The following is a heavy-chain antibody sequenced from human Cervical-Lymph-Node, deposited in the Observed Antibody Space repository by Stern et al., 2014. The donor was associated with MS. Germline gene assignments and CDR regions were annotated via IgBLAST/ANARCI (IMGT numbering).Heavy chain of an antibody. CDR2: IYYSGST. CDR3: ARGGYYAYRAPRFDP. Sequence: QVQLVESGPGLVKPSQTLSLNCIVSGGSISSADYYWTWIRQHPGKGLEWIGYIYYSGSTFYNPSLKSRVTISSDTSQNQFSLKLTSVTAADTAVYYCARGGYYAYRAPRFDPWGQGTLVTVSS. V-gene: IGHV4-31*03. J-gene: IGHJ5*02. D-gene: IGHD3-16*01. CDR1: GGSISSADYY.